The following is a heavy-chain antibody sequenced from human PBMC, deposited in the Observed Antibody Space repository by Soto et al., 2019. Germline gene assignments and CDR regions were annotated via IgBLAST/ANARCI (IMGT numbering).Heavy chain of an antibody. Sequence: PGGSLRLSCVASAFSFTNAWMSWVRQAPGKGLEWVGRIKSITDGGTTDYAAPVKGRFTISRDDSNNTLYLQMNSLKTEDTAVYYCSTGRSTYGLDSWGQGTLVTGSS. CDR2: IKSITDGGTT. J-gene: IGHJ4*02. V-gene: IGHV3-15*01. CDR1: AFSFTNAW. D-gene: IGHD5-18*01. CDR3: STGRSTYGLDS.